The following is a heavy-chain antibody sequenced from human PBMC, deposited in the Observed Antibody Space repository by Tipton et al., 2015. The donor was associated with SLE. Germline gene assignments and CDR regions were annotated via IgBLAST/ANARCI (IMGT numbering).Heavy chain of an antibody. J-gene: IGHJ4*02. CDR3: ASLSAPSDY. V-gene: IGHV3-66*01. CDR2: IYANGNT. Sequence: SLRLSCAASEFTVSSNYMSWVRQAPGKGLEWVSIIYANGNTNHAESVRGRFIMSRDNSKNTLYLQMNTLRAEDTAVYYCASLSAPSDYWGQGTLVTVSS. CDR1: EFTVSSNY.